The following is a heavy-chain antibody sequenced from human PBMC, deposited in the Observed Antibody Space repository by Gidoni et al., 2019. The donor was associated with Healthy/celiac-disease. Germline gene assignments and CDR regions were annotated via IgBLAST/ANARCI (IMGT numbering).Heavy chain of an antibody. J-gene: IGHJ4*02. D-gene: IGHD5-18*01. CDR1: GSISSGSYY. CDR3: ARGKRGYSYGLFDY. CDR2: IYTSGST. Sequence: GSISSGSYYWSWIRQPAGKGLEWIGRIYTSGSTNYNPSLKSRVTISVDTSKNQFSLKLSSVTAADTAVYYCARGKRGYSYGLFDYWGQGTLVTVSS. V-gene: IGHV4-61*02.